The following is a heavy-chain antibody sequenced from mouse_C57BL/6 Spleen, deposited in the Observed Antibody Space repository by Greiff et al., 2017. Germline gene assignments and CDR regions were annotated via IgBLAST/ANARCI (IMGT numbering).Heavy chain of an antibody. CDR3: ARFDYDEGFGYYYAMDY. D-gene: IGHD2-4*01. V-gene: IGHV1-26*01. CDR1: GYTFTDYY. J-gene: IGHJ4*01. CDR2: INPNNGGT. Sequence: EVQLQQSGPELVKPGASVKISCKASGYTFTDYYMNWVKQSHGKSLEWIGDINPNNGGTSYNQKFKGKATLTVDKSSSTAYMELRSLTSEDSAVYYGARFDYDEGFGYYYAMDYWGQGTSVTVSS.